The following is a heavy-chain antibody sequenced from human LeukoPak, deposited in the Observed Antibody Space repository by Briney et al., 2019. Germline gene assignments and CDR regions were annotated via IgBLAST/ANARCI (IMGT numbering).Heavy chain of an antibody. J-gene: IGHJ3*02. CDR2: ISGSGGST. Sequence: PGRSLRLSCAASGFTFSSYAMSWVRPAPGKGLEWVSAISGSGGSTYYADSVKGRFTISRDNSKNTLYLQMNSLRAEDTAVYYCAKDGSGEPDAFDIWGQGTMVTVSS. CDR1: GFTFSSYA. V-gene: IGHV3-23*01. D-gene: IGHD3-10*01. CDR3: AKDGSGEPDAFDI.